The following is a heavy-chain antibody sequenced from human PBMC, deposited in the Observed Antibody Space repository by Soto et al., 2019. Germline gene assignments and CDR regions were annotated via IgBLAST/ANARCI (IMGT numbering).Heavy chain of an antibody. CDR1: GGSISSYY. CDR2: IYYSGST. J-gene: IGHJ1*01. V-gene: IGHV4-59*08. Sequence: SETLSLTCTVSGGSISSYYWSWIRQPPGKGLEWIGYIYYSGSTNYNPSLKSRVTISVDTSKNQFSLKLSSVTAADTAVYYCARAATDYGDYAAEYFQHWGQGTLVTVSS. CDR3: ARAATDYGDYAAEYFQH. D-gene: IGHD4-17*01.